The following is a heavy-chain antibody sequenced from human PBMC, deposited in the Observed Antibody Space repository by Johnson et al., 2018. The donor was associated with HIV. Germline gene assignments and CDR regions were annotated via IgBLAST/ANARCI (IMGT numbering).Heavy chain of an antibody. CDR1: GFTFSNVW. D-gene: IGHD3-22*01. CDR2: IKSKTDGGTT. CDR3: AKGFGPYYYDSSGPGAFDI. J-gene: IGHJ3*02. V-gene: IGHV3-15*02. Sequence: VQLVESGGASVKPGGSLRLSCVASGFTFSNVWMNWVRQAPGKGLEWVGRIKSKTDGGTTDYAAPVKGRFTISRDDSKNTLYLQMNSLRAEDTALYYCAKGFGPYYYDSSGPGAFDIWGQGTMVTVSS.